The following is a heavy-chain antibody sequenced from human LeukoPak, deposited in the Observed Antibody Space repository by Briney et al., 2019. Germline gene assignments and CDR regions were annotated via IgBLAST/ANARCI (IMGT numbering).Heavy chain of an antibody. D-gene: IGHD3-22*01. V-gene: IGHV4-39*07. CDR2: IYYSGST. Sequence: SETLSLTCSVSGGSLSSYYWSWIRQPPGKGLEWIGSIYYSGSTYYNPSLKSRVTISVDTSKNQFSLKLSSVTAADTAVYYCARGGHYYDSSGYFLGWGQGTLVTVSS. J-gene: IGHJ4*02. CDR3: ARGGHYYDSSGYFLG. CDR1: GGSLSSYY.